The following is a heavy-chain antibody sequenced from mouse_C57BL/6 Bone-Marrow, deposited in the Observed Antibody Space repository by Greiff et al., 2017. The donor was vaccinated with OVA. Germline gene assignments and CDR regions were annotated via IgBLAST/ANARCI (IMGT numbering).Heavy chain of an antibody. CDR3: TRGYSNYYAMDY. CDR2: IDPETGGT. J-gene: IGHJ4*01. D-gene: IGHD2-5*01. V-gene: IGHV1-15*01. CDR1: GYTFTDYE. Sequence: QVQLQQSGAELVRPGASVTLSCKASGYTFTDYEMPWVKQTPVHGLEWIGAIDPETGGTASNQKFKGKAILTADTSSSTAYMELRSLTYEDSAVYYCTRGYSNYYAMDYWGQGTSVTVSS.